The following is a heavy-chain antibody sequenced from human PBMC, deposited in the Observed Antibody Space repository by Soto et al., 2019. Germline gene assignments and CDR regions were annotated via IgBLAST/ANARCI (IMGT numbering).Heavy chain of an antibody. J-gene: IGHJ6*03. V-gene: IGHV4-39*01. CDR2: IYYSGST. Sequence: SETLSLTCTVSGGSISSSSYYWGWIRQPPGKGLEWIGSIYYSGSTYYNPSLKSRVTISVDTSKNQFSLKLSSVTAADTAVYYCARHLYYYYYYMDVWGKGTTVTVSS. CDR1: GGSISSSSYY. CDR3: ARHLYYYYYYMDV.